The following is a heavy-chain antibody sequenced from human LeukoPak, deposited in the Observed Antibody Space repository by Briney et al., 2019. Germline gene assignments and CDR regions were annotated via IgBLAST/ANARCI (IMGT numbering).Heavy chain of an antibody. J-gene: IGHJ6*04. CDR1: GFTFSSYA. CDR2: ISGSGGST. V-gene: IGHV3-23*01. D-gene: IGHD2-2*01. CDR3: AKDWYCSSTSCSLYYYYYGMDV. Sequence: PGGSLRLSCAASGFTFSSYAMRWVRQAPGKGLEWVSAISGSGGSTYYADSVKGRFTISRDNSKNTLYLQMNSLRGEDTAVYYCAKDWYCSSTSCSLYYYYYGMDVWGKGTTVTVSS.